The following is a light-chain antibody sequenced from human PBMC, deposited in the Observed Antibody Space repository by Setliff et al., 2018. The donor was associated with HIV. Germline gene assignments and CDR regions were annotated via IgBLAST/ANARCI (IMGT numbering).Light chain of an antibody. Sequence: QSVLTQPASVSGSPGQSITISCTGTSSDVGGYTYDSWYQQHPGKAPKLMIYDVSNRPSGVSDRFSGPKSGNTASLTISGLQAEDEADYYCSSYTTSDTRGFGKGTKGTVL. CDR2: DVS. J-gene: IGLJ1*01. CDR3: SSYTTSDTRG. CDR1: SSDVGGYTY. V-gene: IGLV2-14*03.